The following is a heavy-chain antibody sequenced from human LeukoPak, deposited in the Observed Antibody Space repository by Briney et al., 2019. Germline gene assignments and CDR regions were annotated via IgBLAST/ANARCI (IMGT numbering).Heavy chain of an antibody. CDR1: GFTFSSYS. J-gene: IGHJ4*02. CDR2: ISSSSSTI. CDR3: ARGRTAGYSSGWISRFSVHPQDY. Sequence: PGGSLRLSCAASGFTFSSYSMNWVRQARGKGLEWVSCISSSSSTIYYADSVKGRFTISRDNAKNSLYLQMNSPRAEDTAVYYCARGRTAGYSSGWISRFSVHPQDYWGQGTLVTVSS. D-gene: IGHD6-19*01. V-gene: IGHV3-48*01.